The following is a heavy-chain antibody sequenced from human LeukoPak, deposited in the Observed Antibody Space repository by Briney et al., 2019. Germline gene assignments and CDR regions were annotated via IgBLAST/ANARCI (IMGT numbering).Heavy chain of an antibody. J-gene: IGHJ6*02. CDR2: ISSSSSTI. D-gene: IGHD3-3*01. CDR1: GFTFSSYS. CDR3: ARVLTYYDFWSGSLGEYYYGMDV. Sequence: GGSLRLSCAASGFTFSSYSMNWVRQAPGKGLEWVSYISSSSSTIYYADPVKGRFTISRDNAKNSLYLQMNSLRAEDTAVYYCARVLTYYDFWSGSLGEYYYGMDVWGQGTTVTVSS. V-gene: IGHV3-48*01.